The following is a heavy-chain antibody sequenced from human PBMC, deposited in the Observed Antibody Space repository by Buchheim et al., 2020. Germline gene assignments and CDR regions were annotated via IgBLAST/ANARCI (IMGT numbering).Heavy chain of an antibody. CDR2: MNPNSGNT. Sequence: QVQLVQSGAEVKKPGASVKVSCKASGYTFTSYDINWVRQATGQGLEWMGWMNPNSGNTGYAQKFKARVTMTRNTSISTAYMELSSLRSEDTAVYYCARDGRGTVTTTDYYYGMDVWGQGTT. D-gene: IGHD4-17*01. V-gene: IGHV1-8*01. CDR1: GYTFTSYD. CDR3: ARDGRGTVTTTDYYYGMDV. J-gene: IGHJ6*02.